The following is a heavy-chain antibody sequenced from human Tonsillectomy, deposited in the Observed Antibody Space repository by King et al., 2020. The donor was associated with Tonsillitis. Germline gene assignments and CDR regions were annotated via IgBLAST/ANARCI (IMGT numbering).Heavy chain of an antibody. CDR1: GFTFSSYS. CDR3: ARDLRGGSYLDY. CDR2: ISYDGSNK. D-gene: IGHD1-26*01. J-gene: IGHJ4*02. Sequence: IQLVQSGGGVVQPGRVLRLSCAASGFTFSSYSMHWVRQAPGKGVEWVAGISYDGSNKYYADSVKGRFTISRDNSKNTLYLQMNSLRAEDTAVYYCARDLRGGSYLDYWGQGTLVTVSS. V-gene: IGHV3-30-3*01.